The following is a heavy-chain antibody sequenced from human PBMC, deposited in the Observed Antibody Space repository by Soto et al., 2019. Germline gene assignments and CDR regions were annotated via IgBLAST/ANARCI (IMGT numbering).Heavy chain of an antibody. CDR2: IYPGDSDT. D-gene: IGHD6-6*01. V-gene: IGHV5-51*01. CDR1: GYSFTSYW. J-gene: IGHJ4*02. Sequence: GESLKISCKVSGYSFTSYWIGWVREMPGKGLEWMGIIYPGDSDTRYSPSFQGQVTISADKSISTAYLQWSSLKASDTAMYYCASLRLYSSSSGYFDYWGQGTLVTVSS. CDR3: ASLRLYSSSSGYFDY.